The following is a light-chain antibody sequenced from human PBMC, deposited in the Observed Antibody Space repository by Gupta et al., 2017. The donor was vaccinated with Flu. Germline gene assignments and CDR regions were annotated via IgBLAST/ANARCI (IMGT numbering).Light chain of an antibody. Sequence: SSVSAAVGGRVTITCRARHGISSWLAWYQQKPGNEPKLLIYAAATSQSRVASRCSGSGDATDFSLTISSRQQEDYAVSYCQQPTSCPLLTFGEGTQVEIK. V-gene: IGKV1D-12*01. CDR3: QQPTSCPLLT. CDR1: HGISSW. J-gene: IGKJ5*01. CDR2: AAA.